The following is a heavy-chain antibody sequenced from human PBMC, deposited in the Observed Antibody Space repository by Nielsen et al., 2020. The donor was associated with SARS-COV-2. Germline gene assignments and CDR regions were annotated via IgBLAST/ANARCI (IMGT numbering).Heavy chain of an antibody. CDR3: ARQHCTSTTCYGNWYFDL. D-gene: IGHD2-2*01. Sequence: SETLSLTCAVYGGSFSGYYWSWIRQPPGKGLEWIGEINHSGSTNYNPSLKSRVTISVDTSKNQFSLKLSSVTAADTAVYYCARQHCTSTTCYGNWYFDLWGRGALVTVSS. J-gene: IGHJ2*01. CDR1: GGSFSGYY. V-gene: IGHV4-34*01. CDR2: INHSGST.